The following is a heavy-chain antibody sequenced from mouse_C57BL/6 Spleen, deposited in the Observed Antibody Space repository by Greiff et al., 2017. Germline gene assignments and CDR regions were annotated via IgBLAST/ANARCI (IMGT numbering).Heavy chain of an antibody. CDR2: IYPGNSDT. CDR3: TREGYGSSYVNAMDY. D-gene: IGHD1-1*01. CDR1: GYTFTSYW. V-gene: IGHV1-5*01. J-gene: IGHJ4*01. Sequence: EVKLQESGTVLARPGASVKMSCKTSGYTFTSYWMHWVKQRPGQGLEWIGAIYPGNSDTSYNQKFKGNAQLTAVTSASTAYMELSSLTNEDSAVYYCTREGYGSSYVNAMDYWGQGTSVTVSS.